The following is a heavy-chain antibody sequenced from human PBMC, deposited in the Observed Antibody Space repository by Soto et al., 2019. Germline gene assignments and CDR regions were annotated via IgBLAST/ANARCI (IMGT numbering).Heavy chain of an antibody. CDR2: ISGSSSTI. CDR1: GFTFSSYS. CDR3: ARSPMITFGGVSPDFDY. Sequence: GGSLRLSCAASGFTFSSYSMNWVRQAPGKGLEWVSYISGSSSTIYYADSVKGRFTISRDNAKNSLYLQMNSLRDEDTAVYYCARSPMITFGGVSPDFDYWGQGTLVTVSS. V-gene: IGHV3-48*02. D-gene: IGHD3-16*01. J-gene: IGHJ4*02.